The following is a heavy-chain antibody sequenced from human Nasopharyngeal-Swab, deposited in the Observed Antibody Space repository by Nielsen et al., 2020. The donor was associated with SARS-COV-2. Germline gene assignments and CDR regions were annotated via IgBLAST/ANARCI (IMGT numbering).Heavy chain of an antibody. D-gene: IGHD3-3*01. V-gene: IGHV1-46*01. CDR3: ARDVIIYDFWSGYYQDPVSYYMDV. Sequence: ASVKVSCKASGYTFTSYGISWVRQAPGQGLEWMGIINPSGGSTSYAQKFQGRVTMTRDTSTSTVYMELSSLRSEDTAVYYCARDVIIYDFWSGYYQDPVSYYMDVWGKGTTVTVSS. J-gene: IGHJ6*03. CDR1: GYTFTSYG. CDR2: INPSGGST.